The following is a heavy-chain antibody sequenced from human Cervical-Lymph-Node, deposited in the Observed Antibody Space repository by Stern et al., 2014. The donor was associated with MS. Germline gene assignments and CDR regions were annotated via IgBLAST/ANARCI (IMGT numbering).Heavy chain of an antibody. CDR3: ARELASSLLSPRYYHYYGMDV. Sequence: QVQLVESGGGVVQPGRSLGLSCAASGFIFSNYGMHWVRQSPGKGLEWVAVISYDGSNTYYADSLKGRFTISRDNSKNTLYLQLNSLRAEDTAVYYCARELASSLLSPRYYHYYGMDVWGQGTTVTVSS. CDR2: ISYDGSNT. V-gene: IGHV3-30*03. CDR1: GFIFSNYG. J-gene: IGHJ6*02. D-gene: IGHD3-10*01.